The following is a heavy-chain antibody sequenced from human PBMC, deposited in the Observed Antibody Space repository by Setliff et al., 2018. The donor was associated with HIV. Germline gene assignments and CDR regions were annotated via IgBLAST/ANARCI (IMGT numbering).Heavy chain of an antibody. CDR2: IHTSTGKP. D-gene: IGHD6-6*01. J-gene: IGHJ4*02. Sequence: ASVKVSCKASGYSFTTYSINWLRQAPGQGPEWMGWIHTSTGKPTYVRDFTGRFVFSLDTSVNTAFLQISDLKTEDTAVYYCARDEPKNAEAAPGYWGQGTLVTVSS. V-gene: IGHV7-4-1*02. CDR1: GYSFTTYS. CDR3: ARDEPKNAEAAPGY.